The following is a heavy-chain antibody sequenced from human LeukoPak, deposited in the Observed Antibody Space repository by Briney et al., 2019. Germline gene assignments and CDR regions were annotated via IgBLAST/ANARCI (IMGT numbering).Heavy chain of an antibody. D-gene: IGHD6-19*01. CDR2: ISRSDAST. CDR1: GFTFVTYS. CDR3: ATVSDSSGWYYFDY. V-gene: IGHV3-23*01. Sequence: GGSLRLSCAASGFTFVTYSMNWVRQAPGKGLEWVSAISRSDASTYYADSVRGRFTISRDNSKNTLYLQMNSLRAEDTAVYYCATVSDSSGWYYFDYWGQGTLVTVSS. J-gene: IGHJ4*02.